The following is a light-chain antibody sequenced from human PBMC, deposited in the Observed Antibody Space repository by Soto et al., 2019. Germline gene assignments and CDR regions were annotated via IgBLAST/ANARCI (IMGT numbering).Light chain of an antibody. CDR3: QQYNGHSPWT. CDR2: QAA. CDR1: QNTDSW. V-gene: IGKV1-5*03. J-gene: IGKJ1*01. Sequence: DIQMTQSPSTLSASVGDRVTITCRASQNTDSWLAWYQHKPGKAPNLLIYQAASLESGVPSRFSGSGSGTEFTLTISSLQADDFATYFCQQYNGHSPWTFGQGTKVEIK.